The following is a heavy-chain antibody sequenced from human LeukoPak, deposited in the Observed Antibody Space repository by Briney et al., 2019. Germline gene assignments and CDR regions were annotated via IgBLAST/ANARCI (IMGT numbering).Heavy chain of an antibody. D-gene: IGHD3-22*01. V-gene: IGHV4-30-4*08. J-gene: IGHJ4*02. CDR1: GGSISSGDYY. CDR2: IYYSGST. Sequence: SETLSLTCTVSGGSISSGDYYWSWIRQPPGKGLEWIGYIYYSGSTYYNPSLKSRVTISVDTSKNQFSLKLSSVTAADTAVYYCARRLTYYYDSSGSDYWGQGTLVTVSS. CDR3: ARRLTYYYDSSGSDY.